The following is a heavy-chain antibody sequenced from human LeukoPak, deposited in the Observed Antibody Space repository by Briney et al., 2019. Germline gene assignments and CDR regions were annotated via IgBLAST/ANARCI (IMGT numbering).Heavy chain of an antibody. CDR2: ISYDGSNK. V-gene: IGHV3-30*04. D-gene: IGHD6-25*01. Sequence: PGGSLRLSCAASGFTFSSYAMHWVRQAPGKGLEWVAVISYDGSNKYYADSVKGRFTISRDNSKNTLYLQMNSLRAEDTAVYYCARESFSSGARYYYYYMDVWGKGTTVTVSS. CDR1: GFTFSSYA. J-gene: IGHJ6*03. CDR3: ARESFSSGARYYYYYMDV.